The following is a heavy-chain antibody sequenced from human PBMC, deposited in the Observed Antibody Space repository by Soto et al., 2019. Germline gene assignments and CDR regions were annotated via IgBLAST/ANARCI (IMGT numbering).Heavy chain of an antibody. CDR2: IYWDDDK. CDR3: AHRGACGGDCXXRGLDAFDI. J-gene: IGHJ3*02. Sequence: QITLKESGPTLVKPTQTLTLTCTFSGFSLSTSGVGVGWIRQPPGKALEWLALIYWDDDKRYSPSLKSRLTITKDTSKNQVVLTMTNMDPVDTATYYCAHRGACGGDCXXRGLDAFDIWGQGTMVTVSS. CDR1: GFSLSTSGVG. V-gene: IGHV2-5*02. D-gene: IGHD2-21*02.